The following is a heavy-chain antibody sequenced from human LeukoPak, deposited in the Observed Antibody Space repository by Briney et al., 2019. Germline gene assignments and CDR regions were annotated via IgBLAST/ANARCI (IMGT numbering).Heavy chain of an antibody. V-gene: IGHV1-46*01. CDR3: ARMPGKKSLVPNFYYGMDV. CDR2: INPSDATT. D-gene: IGHD6-6*01. Sequence: ASVKVSCKASGCSFTSYYMHWVRQAPGQGLEWMGIINPSDATTSYAQKFQGRVTMTRDTSTSTVYMELSSLRSDDSAVYFCARMPGKKSLVPNFYYGMDVWGQGATVTVSS. CDR1: GCSFTSYY. J-gene: IGHJ6*02.